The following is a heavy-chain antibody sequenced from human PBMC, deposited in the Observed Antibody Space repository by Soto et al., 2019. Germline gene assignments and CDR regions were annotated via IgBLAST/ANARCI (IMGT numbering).Heavy chain of an antibody. V-gene: IGHV3-30*17. CDR1: GFSLRDYG. Sequence: QVQLVESGGGVVQPGRSLRLSCAASGFSLRDYGMHWVRQAPGKGLEYVAAVSDDGSEQYYADSVRGRFTISRDNSKNTVYLQLDSLTTGDTAVYYCARDPTGGYFHYDYWGQGALVTVSS. CDR3: ARDPTGGYFHYDY. J-gene: IGHJ4*02. D-gene: IGHD1-26*01. CDR2: VSDDGSEQ.